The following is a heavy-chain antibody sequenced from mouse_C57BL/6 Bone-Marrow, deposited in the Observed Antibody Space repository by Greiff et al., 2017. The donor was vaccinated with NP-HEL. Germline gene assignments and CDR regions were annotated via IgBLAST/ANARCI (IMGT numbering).Heavy chain of an antibody. CDR2: VHPNSGST. Sequence: VQLQQPVAELVKPGASVKLSCKASGYTFTSYWMHWVKQRPGQGLEWIGMVHPNSGSTNYNEKFKSKATLTVDKSSSTAYMQLSSLTSEDSAVYYCARGYYYGSSPGYFDVWGTGTTVTVSS. D-gene: IGHD1-1*01. CDR1: GYTFTSYW. CDR3: ARGYYYGSSPGYFDV. J-gene: IGHJ1*03. V-gene: IGHV1-64*01.